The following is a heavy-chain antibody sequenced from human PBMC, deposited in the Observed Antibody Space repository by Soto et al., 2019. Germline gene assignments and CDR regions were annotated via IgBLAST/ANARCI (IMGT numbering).Heavy chain of an antibody. Sequence: QVQLVQSGAEVKKPGSSVKVSCKASGGTFSSYTITWVRQAPGQGLEWMGRIIPILSIVNVAQKFQGRVSITADKSTRTAYMGLSSLTSDDTAVYYCVIPLPNVDFWGPGTLVTVSS. CDR2: IIPILSIV. J-gene: IGHJ4*02. D-gene: IGHD2-8*01. V-gene: IGHV1-69*02. CDR3: VIPLPNVDF. CDR1: GGTFSSYT.